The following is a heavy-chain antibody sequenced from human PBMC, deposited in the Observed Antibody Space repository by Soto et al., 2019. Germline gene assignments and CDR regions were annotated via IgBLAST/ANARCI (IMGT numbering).Heavy chain of an antibody. CDR2: ISWNSGSI. D-gene: IGHD3-10*01. CDR3: AKDISMAGPGAFDI. V-gene: IGHV3-9*01. CDR1: GFTFDDYA. Sequence: EVQLVESGGGLVQPGRSLRLSCAASGFTFDDYAMHWVRQAPGKGLEWVSGISWNSGSIGYADSVKGRFTISRDNAKNSLYLQMNSLRAEDTALYYCAKDISMAGPGAFDIWGQGTMVTVSS. J-gene: IGHJ3*02.